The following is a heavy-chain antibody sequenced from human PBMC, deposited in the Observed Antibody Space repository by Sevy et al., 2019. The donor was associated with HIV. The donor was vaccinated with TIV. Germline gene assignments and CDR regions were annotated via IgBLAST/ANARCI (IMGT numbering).Heavy chain of an antibody. J-gene: IGHJ4*02. CDR2: INPNGGGT. CDR1: GYYFTGYY. D-gene: IGHD3-10*01. V-gene: IGHV1-2*02. CDR3: ARSVYGSGTYLNDY. Sequence: ASVKVSCKASGYYFTGYYVHWVRQAPGQGLEWMGGINPNGGGTNIGQKFHGRVTMSRDTSITTAYMELIRLRSNDTGVYYCARSVYGSGTYLNDYWGQGTLVTVSS.